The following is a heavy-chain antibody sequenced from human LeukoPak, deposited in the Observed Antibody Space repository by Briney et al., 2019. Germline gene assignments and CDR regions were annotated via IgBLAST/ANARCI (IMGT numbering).Heavy chain of an antibody. CDR3: ARADPMIVVVNDAFDI. Sequence: ASVKVSCKASGYTFTSYGISWVRQAPGQGLEWMGWISAYNGNTNYAQKLHGRVTVTTDTSTSTAYMELRSLRSDDTAVYYCARADPMIVVVNDAFDIWGQGTMVTVSS. CDR2: ISAYNGNT. V-gene: IGHV1-18*01. J-gene: IGHJ3*02. D-gene: IGHD3-22*01. CDR1: GYTFTSYG.